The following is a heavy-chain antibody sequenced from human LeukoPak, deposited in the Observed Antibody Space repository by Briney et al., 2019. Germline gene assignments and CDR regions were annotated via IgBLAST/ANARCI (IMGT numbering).Heavy chain of an antibody. D-gene: IGHD3-10*01. CDR3: AKDDAWLRFGE. V-gene: IGHV3-23*01. CDR2: ISPSGNIR. CDR1: GFTFSNHG. Sequence: GGTLRLSCAASGFTFSNHGMNWVRQAPGKGLEWVSGISPSGNIRYYADSVKGRFTISRDNSKNTLYLEVISLTAEDTAVYYCAKDDAWLRFGEWSQGTLVTVSS. J-gene: IGHJ4*02.